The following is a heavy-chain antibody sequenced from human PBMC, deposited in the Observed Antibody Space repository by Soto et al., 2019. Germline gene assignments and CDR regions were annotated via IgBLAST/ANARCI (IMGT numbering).Heavy chain of an antibody. V-gene: IGHV4-59*01. CDR1: GGSISSYC. CDR2: IYYSGST. CDR3: ASIGAVGTIDY. J-gene: IGHJ4*02. Sequence: PSETRYRTCTVSGGSISSYCWSWIRQPPGKGLEWIGYIYYSGSTNYNPSLKSRVTISVDTSKNQFSLKLSSVTAADTAVYYCASIGAVGTIDYWGQGALVTVSS. D-gene: IGHD6-19*01.